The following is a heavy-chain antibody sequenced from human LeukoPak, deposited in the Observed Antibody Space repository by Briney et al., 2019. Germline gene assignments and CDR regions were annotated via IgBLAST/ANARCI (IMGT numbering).Heavy chain of an antibody. CDR3: ARGRGPYGWFDP. CDR2: INSDGSSI. CDR1: GFTSSSYW. V-gene: IGHV3-74*01. Sequence: PGGSLRLSCAASGFTSSSYWMHWVRQAPGKGLVWVSRINSDGSSINYADSVKGRLTISRDNAKNTLYLQMNSLRAEDAAVYYCARGRGPYGWFDPWGQGTLVTVSS. J-gene: IGHJ5*02. D-gene: IGHD3-10*01.